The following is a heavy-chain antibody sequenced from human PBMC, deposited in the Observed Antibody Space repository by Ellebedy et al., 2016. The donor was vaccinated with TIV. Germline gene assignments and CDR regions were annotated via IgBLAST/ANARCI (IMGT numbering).Heavy chain of an antibody. D-gene: IGHD6-13*01. J-gene: IGHJ5*02. Sequence: SGPTLVKPTQTLTLTCTFSGFSLSTSGVGVGWIRQPPGKALEWLALIYWNDDKRYSPSLKSRLTLTKDTSKNQVVLTMTNMDPVDTATYYCAHRGLDSSSWYGNWFDPWGQGTLVTVSS. CDR3: AHRGLDSSSWYGNWFDP. CDR2: IYWNDDK. V-gene: IGHV2-5*01. CDR1: GFSLSTSGVG.